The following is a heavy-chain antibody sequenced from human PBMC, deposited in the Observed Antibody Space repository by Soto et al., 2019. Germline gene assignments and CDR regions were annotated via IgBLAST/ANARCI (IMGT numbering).Heavy chain of an antibody. J-gene: IGHJ5*02. V-gene: IGHV4-30-4*01. CDR1: GGSMTSGDYY. CDR3: ARRSNYVGGRRFDP. CDR2: INHRGTI. D-gene: IGHD4-4*01. Sequence: LSLTCTVSGGSMTSGDYYWSWIRQSPGKGLEWIGFINHRGTISYNPSLESRVILSVDTSKNEFSLNLRSVTAADTAVYYCARRSNYVGGRRFDPWGQGTLVTVSS.